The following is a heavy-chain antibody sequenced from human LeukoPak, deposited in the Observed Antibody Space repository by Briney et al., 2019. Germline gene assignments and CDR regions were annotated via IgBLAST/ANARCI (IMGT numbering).Heavy chain of an antibody. CDR1: GDSVSSNSAA. CDR2: TYYRSNWYN. V-gene: IGHV6-1*01. D-gene: IGHD1-26*01. CDR3: ARGVGATWNLYNFDC. Sequence: SQTLSLTCAISGDSVSSNSAAWNWIRQSPSRGLEWLGRTYYRSNWYNDFAVSVKGRISINPDTSKNQFSLHLNSVTPEDTAVYYCARGVGATWNLYNFDCWGQGTLVTVSS. J-gene: IGHJ4*02.